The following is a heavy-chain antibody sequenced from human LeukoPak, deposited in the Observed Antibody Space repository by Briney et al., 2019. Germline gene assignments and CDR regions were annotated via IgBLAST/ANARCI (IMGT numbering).Heavy chain of an antibody. D-gene: IGHD2-2*01. J-gene: IGHJ3*02. CDR1: GGTFSSYA. V-gene: IGHV1-69*13. Sequence: GASVKVSCKASGGTFSSYAISWVRQAPGQGLEWMGGIIPIFGTANYAQKFQGRVTITADESTSTAYMELSSLRSEDTAVYYCARPLRDIVVVPAATWGAFDIWGQGTMVTVSS. CDR2: IIPIFGTA. CDR3: ARPLRDIVVVPAATWGAFDI.